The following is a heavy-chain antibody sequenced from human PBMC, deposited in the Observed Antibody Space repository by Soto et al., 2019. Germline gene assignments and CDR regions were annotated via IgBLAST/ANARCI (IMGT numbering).Heavy chain of an antibody. V-gene: IGHV3-21*01. D-gene: IGHD6-6*01. CDR2: ISSSSSYI. CDR3: ARDLFPGAAARRPLAWFDP. J-gene: IGHJ5*02. CDR1: GFTFSSYS. Sequence: EVQLVESGGGLVKPGGSLRLSCAASGFTFSSYSMNWVRQAPGKGLEWVSSISSSSSYIYYADSVKGRFTISRDNAKNSLYLQMNSLRAEDTAVYYCARDLFPGAAARRPLAWFDPWGQGTLVTVSS.